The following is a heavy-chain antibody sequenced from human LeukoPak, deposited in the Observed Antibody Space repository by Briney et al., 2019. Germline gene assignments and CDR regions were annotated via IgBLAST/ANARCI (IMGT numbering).Heavy chain of an antibody. D-gene: IGHD6-6*01. Sequence: PSETLSLTCTVSGGSITSNYWNWIRQPPGKGLEWIGYIYYSGSTNYNPSLKSRVTISVDTSKNQFSLKLSSVTAADTAVYYCARRRFAAHFFDYWGQGTLVTVSS. J-gene: IGHJ4*02. CDR3: ARRRFAAHFFDY. V-gene: IGHV4-59*08. CDR2: IYYSGST. CDR1: GGSITSNY.